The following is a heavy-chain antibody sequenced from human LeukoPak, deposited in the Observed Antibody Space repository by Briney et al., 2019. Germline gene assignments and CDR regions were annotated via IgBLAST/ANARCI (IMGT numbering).Heavy chain of an antibody. J-gene: IGHJ4*02. D-gene: IGHD5-18*01. CDR1: GFTFSSYG. Sequence: PGGSLRLSCAASGFTFSSYGMHLVRQTPGKGLEWVSFIRYDGSNQYYADSVKGRFTISRDNSKNTLHLQMNSLKPEDTAVYFCARGYGESHFDYWGQGTLVTVSS. V-gene: IGHV3-30*02. CDR2: IRYDGSNQ. CDR3: ARGYGESHFDY.